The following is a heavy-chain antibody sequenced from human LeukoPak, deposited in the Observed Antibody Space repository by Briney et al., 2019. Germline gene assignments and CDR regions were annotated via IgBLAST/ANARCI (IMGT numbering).Heavy chain of an antibody. CDR2: ISAYNGDT. J-gene: IGHJ4*02. D-gene: IGHD5-12*01. CDR3: ARETTLATTGDF. Sequence: ASVKVSCKASGYTFTNYGINWVRQAPGQGLEWMGWISAYNGDTNYAQNLQGRVTMITDTSTYTAYMELRSLRSDDTAVYYCARETTLATTGDFWGQGTLVTVSS. CDR1: GYTFTNYG. V-gene: IGHV1-18*01.